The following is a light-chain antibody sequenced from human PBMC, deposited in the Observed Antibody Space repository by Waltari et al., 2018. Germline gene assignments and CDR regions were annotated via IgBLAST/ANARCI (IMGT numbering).Light chain of an antibody. CDR2: EVT. J-gene: IGLJ2*01. V-gene: IGLV2-23*02. Sequence: QSALTQPASVSGSPGQSIAISCIGTSSDVGANNFLSWYQQHPCRAPKLMIHEVTKRPSGVSTRFSGSKSGNTASLTISGLQAEDEADYYCCSYTSIGPVLIGGGTKVTVL. CDR3: CSYTSIGPVL. CDR1: SSDVGANNF.